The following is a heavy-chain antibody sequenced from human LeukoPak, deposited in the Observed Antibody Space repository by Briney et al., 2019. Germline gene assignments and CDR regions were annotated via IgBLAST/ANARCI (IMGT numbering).Heavy chain of an antibody. CDR1: GFTFSNAW. J-gene: IGHJ4*02. Sequence: GGSLRLSCAASGFTFSNAWMSWVRPAPGKGLEWVSAIRGSGGSTYYADSVKGRFTISRDNSKNTLYLQMNSLRAEDTAVYYCAKGTAVVVTFDYWGQGTLVTVSS. CDR2: IRGSGGST. D-gene: IGHD3-22*01. V-gene: IGHV3-23*01. CDR3: AKGTAVVVTFDY.